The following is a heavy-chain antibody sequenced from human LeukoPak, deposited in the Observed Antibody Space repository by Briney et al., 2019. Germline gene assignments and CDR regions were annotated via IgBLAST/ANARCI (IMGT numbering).Heavy chain of an antibody. CDR2: IYQSGST. CDR1: GGSFSSGRYS. Sequence: SETLSLTCAVSGGSFSSGRYSWSWIRQPPGKGLEWIGYIYQSGSTYYNPSLKSRVTISVDRSKNQFSLKLSSVTAADTAVYYCARDSDDSSAYFESWGQGTLVTVSS. J-gene: IGHJ4*02. D-gene: IGHD3-22*01. CDR3: ARDSDDSSAYFES. V-gene: IGHV4-30-2*01.